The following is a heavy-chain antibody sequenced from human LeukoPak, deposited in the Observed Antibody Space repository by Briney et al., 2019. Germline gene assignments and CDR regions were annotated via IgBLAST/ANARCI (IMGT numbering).Heavy chain of an antibody. CDR3: ARGDYGRYAFDF. V-gene: IGHV3-11*01. CDR2: INAIGTTT. Sequence: GGSLRLSCAASGFTFSNYYMSWIRQAPGKGREGVSYINAIGTTTYYADSLKGRFSISRDNAKNSLSLQVDSLGAEDTSVYYCARGDYGRYAFDFWGQGTMVTVPS. D-gene: IGHD4/OR15-4a*01. CDR1: GFTFSNYY. J-gene: IGHJ3*01.